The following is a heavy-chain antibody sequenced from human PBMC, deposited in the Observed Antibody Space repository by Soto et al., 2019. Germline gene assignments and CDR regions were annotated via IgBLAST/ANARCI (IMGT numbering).Heavy chain of an antibody. CDR3: ARDVYCRSTSCLRNMVEY. V-gene: IGHV3-30*03. Sequence: QVQLVESGGGVVQPGRSLRLSCAASGFTFSNYGMHWVRQAPGKGLEWVAIMSNDGKNKFYADSVKGRFTISRDDSKNTLYLQMDSLKAEDTAVYSCARDVYCRSTSCLRNMVEYWGQGTRVTVSS. CDR2: MSNDGKNK. D-gene: IGHD2-2*01. J-gene: IGHJ4*02. CDR1: GFTFSNYG.